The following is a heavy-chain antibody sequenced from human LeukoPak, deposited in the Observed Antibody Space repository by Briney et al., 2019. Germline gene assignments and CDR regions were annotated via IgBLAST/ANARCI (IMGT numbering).Heavy chain of an antibody. Sequence: SVKVSCKTSGCTFSSYTITWVRQAPGQGLEWMGGIIPIFGTTNYAQKFQGRVTITADESTSTAYMELSSLRSEDTAVYYCARGWQLGGDLGDAFDIWGQGTMVTVSS. J-gene: IGHJ3*02. D-gene: IGHD2-21*01. V-gene: IGHV1-69*01. CDR3: ARGWQLGGDLGDAFDI. CDR2: IIPIFGTT. CDR1: GCTFSSYT.